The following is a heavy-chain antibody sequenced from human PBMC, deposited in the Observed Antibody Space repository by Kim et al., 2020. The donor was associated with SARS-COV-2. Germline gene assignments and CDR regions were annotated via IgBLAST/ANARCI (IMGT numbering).Heavy chain of an antibody. V-gene: IGHV1-46*01. CDR3: ARDLTMTFSGAYYYYGMDV. CDR1: GYTFTSYY. D-gene: IGHD3-22*01. J-gene: IGHJ6*02. Sequence: ASVKVSCKASGYTFTSYYMHWVRQAPGQGLEWMGIINPSGGSTSYAQKFQGRVTMTRDTYTSTVYMELSSLRSEDTAVYYCARDLTMTFSGAYYYYGMDVWGQGTTVTVSS. CDR2: INPSGGST.